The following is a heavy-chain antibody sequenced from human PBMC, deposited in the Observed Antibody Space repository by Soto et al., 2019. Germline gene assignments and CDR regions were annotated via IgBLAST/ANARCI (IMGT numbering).Heavy chain of an antibody. V-gene: IGHV3-30*18. J-gene: IGHJ6*02. CDR1: GFTFSSYG. Sequence: QVQLVESGGGVVPPGRSLRLSCAASGFTFSSYGMHWVRQAPGKGLEWVAVMSYDGSNKYYADSVKGRFTISRDNSKNTLYRQMMRLRAEDTAVYYCAKDVVVGATPGFGDYYYYYGMDVWGQGTTVTVSS. CDR2: MSYDGSNK. CDR3: AKDVVVGATPGFGDYYYYYGMDV. D-gene: IGHD1-26*01.